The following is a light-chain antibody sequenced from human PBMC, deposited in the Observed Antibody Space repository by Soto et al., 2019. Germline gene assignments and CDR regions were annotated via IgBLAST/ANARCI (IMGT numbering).Light chain of an antibody. Sequence: QSVLTQPPSASGTPGQTATISCSGYSSNIGNNAVNWYQQLPGTAPKLLIFSDNQRPSGVPDRFSGSKSGTPVFLAISGLQSEDEADYYCGVWDDDLRGPVFGGGTKLTVL. V-gene: IGLV1-44*01. CDR1: SSNIGNNA. J-gene: IGLJ2*01. CDR3: GVWDDDLRGPV. CDR2: SDN.